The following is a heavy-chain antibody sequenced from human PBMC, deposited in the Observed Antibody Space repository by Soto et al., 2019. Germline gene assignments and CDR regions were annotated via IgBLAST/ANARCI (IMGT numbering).Heavy chain of an antibody. J-gene: IGHJ4*02. D-gene: IGHD3-3*01. Sequence: EVHLLESGGGWVQPGGSLTLSCAASGFTCISSAMNWVRQAPGKGLEWVSIIGAGGANLYYADSVKGIFTISRDDSKNTVYLQMNGLRAEDTAIYYWVYHFNNYESYFWGQGTQVSVAS. CDR2: IGAGGANL. V-gene: IGHV3-23*01. CDR1: GFTCISSA. CDR3: VYHFNNYESYF.